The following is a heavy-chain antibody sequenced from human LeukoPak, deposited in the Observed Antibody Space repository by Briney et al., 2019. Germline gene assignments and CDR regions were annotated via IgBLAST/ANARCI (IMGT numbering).Heavy chain of an antibody. D-gene: IGHD6-13*01. CDR1: GITFSSYW. CDR2: INTQGTYT. J-gene: IGHJ4*02. CDR3: ARGVEAAPEFDY. V-gene: IGHV3-74*01. Sequence: GGSLRLSCAVSGITFSSYWMHWVRQDPGRGLLWVSRINTQGTYTNYADSVKGRFTISRDNAKNSLYLQMNSLRAEDTAVYYCARGVEAAPEFDYWGQGTLVTVSS.